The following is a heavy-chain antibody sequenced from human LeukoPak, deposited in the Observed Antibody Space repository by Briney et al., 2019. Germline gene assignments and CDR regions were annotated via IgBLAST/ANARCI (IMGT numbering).Heavy chain of an antibody. CDR3: AKDLQLWSFDY. J-gene: IGHJ4*02. CDR2: ISGRGGST. D-gene: IGHD5-18*01. V-gene: IGHV3-23*01. CDR1: GFTFSSYA. Sequence: HPGRSLRLSCAASGFTFSSYAMSWVRQAPGKGLEWVSAISGRGGSTYYADSVKGRFTISRDNPKNTLYLQMNSLRAEDTAVYYCAKDLQLWSFDYWGQGTLVTVSS.